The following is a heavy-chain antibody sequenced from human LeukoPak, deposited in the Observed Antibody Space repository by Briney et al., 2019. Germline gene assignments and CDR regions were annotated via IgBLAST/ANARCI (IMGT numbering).Heavy chain of an antibody. J-gene: IGHJ5*02. CDR2: SIPIFGTA. V-gene: IGHV1-69*05. D-gene: IGHD6-19*01. CDR1: GGTFSSYA. CDR3: AREEAGSSGWYGGWFDP. Sequence: SVKVSCKASGGTFSSYAISWVRQAPGQGLEWMGRSIPIFGTANYAQKFQGRVTITTDESTSTAYMELSSLRSEDTAVYYCAREEAGSSGWYGGWFDPWGQGTLVTVSS.